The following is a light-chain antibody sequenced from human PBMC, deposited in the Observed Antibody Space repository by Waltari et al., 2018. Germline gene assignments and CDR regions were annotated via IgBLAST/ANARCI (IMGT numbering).Light chain of an antibody. CDR3: CSYAGSSTL. CDR2: EGS. CDR1: SSDVGSYNL. V-gene: IGLV2-23*01. Sequence: QSALTQPASVSGSPGQSITISCTGTSSDVGSYNLVSWYQQHPGKAPKLMIYEGSKRPSGVSNRFSGSKSGNTAALTISVLQAEDEADYYCCSYAGSSTLFGGGTKLTVL. J-gene: IGLJ2*01.